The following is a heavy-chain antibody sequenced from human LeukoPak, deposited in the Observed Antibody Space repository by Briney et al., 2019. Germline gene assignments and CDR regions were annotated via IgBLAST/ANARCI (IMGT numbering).Heavy chain of an antibody. D-gene: IGHD5-12*01. J-gene: IGHJ4*02. CDR3: AKDKYGATKKLYDY. CDR2: ISWNSGSI. Sequence: PGRSLRLSCAASGFTFDDYAMHWVRQAPGKGLEWVSGISWNSGSIGYADSVKGRFTISRDNAKNSLYLQMNSLRAEDTALYYCAKDKYGATKKLYDYWGQGTLFTVSS. CDR1: GFTFDDYA. V-gene: IGHV3-9*01.